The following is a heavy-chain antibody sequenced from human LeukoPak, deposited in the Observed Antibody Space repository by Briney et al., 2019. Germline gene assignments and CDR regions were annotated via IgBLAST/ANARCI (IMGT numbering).Heavy chain of an antibody. D-gene: IGHD5-24*01. J-gene: IGHJ3*02. CDR3: ARDYNRAFDI. Sequence: SQTLSLTCAISGDSVSNKNVASNWIRQSPSRGLEWLGRTYFRSRWYNDYAVSVKSRITINPDTSKNQFALQLNSVTPEDTAVYYCARDYNRAFDIWGQGTMVTVSS. CDR2: TYFRSRWYN. CDR1: GDSVSNKNVA. V-gene: IGHV6-1*01.